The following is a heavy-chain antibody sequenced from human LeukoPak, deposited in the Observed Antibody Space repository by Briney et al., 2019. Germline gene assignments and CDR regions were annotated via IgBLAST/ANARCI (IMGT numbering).Heavy chain of an antibody. Sequence: GGSLRLSCTASGFTFSSSGFHWIRQAPDMGLEWLAFIGHDGGYKHYGDSVRGRVTVSRDNSKNTLFLQMDSLRPEDTAVYRCAKDLSYSYDIWGQGTKVTVSS. CDR2: IGHDGGYK. D-gene: IGHD2-15*01. V-gene: IGHV3-30*02. CDR3: AKDLSYSYDI. J-gene: IGHJ3*02. CDR1: GFTFSSSG.